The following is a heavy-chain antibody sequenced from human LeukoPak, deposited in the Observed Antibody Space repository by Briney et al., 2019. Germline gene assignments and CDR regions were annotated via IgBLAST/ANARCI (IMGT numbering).Heavy chain of an antibody. CDR1: GGSISSSSYY. D-gene: IGHD2-15*01. Sequence: SETLSLTCTVSGGSISSSSYYWGWIRQPPGKGLEWIGSIYYSGSTYYNPSLKSRVTISVDTSKNQFSLKLSSVTAADTAVYYCARLGYCSGGSCGRVAYYYYYYMDVWGKGTTVTVSS. CDR3: ARLGYCSGGSCGRVAYYYYYYMDV. V-gene: IGHV4-39*01. J-gene: IGHJ6*03. CDR2: IYYSGST.